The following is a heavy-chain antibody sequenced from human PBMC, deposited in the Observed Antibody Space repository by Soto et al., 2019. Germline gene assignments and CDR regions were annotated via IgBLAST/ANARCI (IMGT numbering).Heavy chain of an antibody. Sequence: QVQLQQWGAGLLKPSETLSLTCAVYGGSFSGYYWSWIRQPPGKGLEWIGEINHSGSTNYNPSLKRRVTLSVDPSKNQFSLKLSSVTAADTAVYYCARGRVLPYYYYYGMDVWGQGTTVTVSS. J-gene: IGHJ6*01. CDR2: INHSGST. CDR3: ARGRVLPYYYYYGMDV. V-gene: IGHV4-34*01. CDR1: GGSFSGYY. D-gene: IGHD2-15*01.